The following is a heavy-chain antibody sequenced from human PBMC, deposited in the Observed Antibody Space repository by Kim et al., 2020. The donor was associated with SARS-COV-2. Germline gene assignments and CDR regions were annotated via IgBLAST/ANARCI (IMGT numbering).Heavy chain of an antibody. D-gene: IGHD1-26*01. CDR1: GGSISSTNYC. Sequence: SETLSLTCTVSGGSISSTNYCWGWIRQPPGKGLEWIGNIYYSGSTYYNPAPKSRVTISVDTSMNQFSLKLSSVTAADTAVYYCVRRRHFSGGYPTWFDPWGQGTLVTVSS. J-gene: IGHJ5*02. CDR2: IYYSGST. V-gene: IGHV4-39*01. CDR3: VRRRHFSGGYPTWFDP.